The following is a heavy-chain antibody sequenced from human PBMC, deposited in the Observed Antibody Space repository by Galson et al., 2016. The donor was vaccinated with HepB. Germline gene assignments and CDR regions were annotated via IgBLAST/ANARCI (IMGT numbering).Heavy chain of an antibody. J-gene: IGHJ4*02. CDR1: GFTFSRYG. V-gene: IGHV3-33*01. CDR3: ARDLNTAVFNVANFDN. CDR2: IWHDGNNK. D-gene: IGHD6-19*01. Sequence: SLRLSCAASGFTFSRYGMHWVRQAPGKGLEWVAVIWHDGNNKYYAVSVKGRFTIARDNSQSTLYLQMNSLRAEDTALYYCARDLNTAVFNVANFDNWGQGTLVTVSS.